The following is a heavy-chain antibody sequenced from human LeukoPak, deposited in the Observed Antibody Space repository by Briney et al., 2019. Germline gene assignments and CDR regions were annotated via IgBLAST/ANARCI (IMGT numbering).Heavy chain of an antibody. D-gene: IGHD6-13*01. J-gene: IGHJ4*02. Sequence: GGSLTLSCAASGFTFSSYTMNWVRQAPGKGLEWVSSISGSSRHKYYADSVKGRFTISRDNAKNSMYLQMNSLRAEDTAVYYCARTANFAAGYYIDYWGQGTLVTVSS. CDR2: ISGSSRHK. CDR3: ARTANFAAGYYIDY. V-gene: IGHV3-21*01. CDR1: GFTFSSYT.